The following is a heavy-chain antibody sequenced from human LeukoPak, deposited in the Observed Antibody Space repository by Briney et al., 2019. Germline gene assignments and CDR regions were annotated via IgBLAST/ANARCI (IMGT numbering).Heavy chain of an antibody. CDR2: IYYSGST. CDR3: AKYDSSGYVGNWFDP. CDR1: GGSISSGNFY. V-gene: IGHV4-31*03. J-gene: IGHJ5*02. Sequence: PSQTLSLTRTVSGGSISSGNFYWSWIRQHPGKGLEWIGYIYYSGSTYYNPSLKSRVTISVDTSKNQFSLKLSSVTAADTAVYYCAKYDSSGYVGNWFDPWGQGTLVTVSS. D-gene: IGHD3-22*01.